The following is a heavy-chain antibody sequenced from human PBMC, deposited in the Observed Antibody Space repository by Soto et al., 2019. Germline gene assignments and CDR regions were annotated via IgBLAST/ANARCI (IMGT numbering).Heavy chain of an antibody. D-gene: IGHD6-25*01. CDR3: ARGGRLDDAFDI. CDR2: MNPNSGNT. Sequence: ASVKVSCKASGYTFTSYDINWVRQATGQGLEWMGWMNPNSGNTGYAQKFQGRVTMTRNTSISTAYMELSSLRSEDMAVYYCARGGRLDDAFDIWGQGTMVTVSS. CDR1: GYTFTSYD. V-gene: IGHV1-8*01. J-gene: IGHJ3*02.